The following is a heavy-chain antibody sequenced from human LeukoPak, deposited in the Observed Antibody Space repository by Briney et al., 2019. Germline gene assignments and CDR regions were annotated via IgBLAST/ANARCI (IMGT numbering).Heavy chain of an antibody. CDR3: TTVAYRSNWAPFDS. Sequence: GGSLRLSCAASGFTFSSYSMNWVRQAPGKGLEWVSSISSSSSYIYYADSVKGRFTISRDNAKNSLYLQMNSLRAEDTAVYYCTTVAYRSNWAPFDSWGQGSLVTVSS. J-gene: IGHJ4*02. CDR2: ISSSSSYI. V-gene: IGHV3-21*01. CDR1: GFTFSSYS. D-gene: IGHD6-13*01.